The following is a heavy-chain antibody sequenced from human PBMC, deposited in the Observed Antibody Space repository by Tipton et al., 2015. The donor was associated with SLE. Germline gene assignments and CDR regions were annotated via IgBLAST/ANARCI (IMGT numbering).Heavy chain of an antibody. V-gene: IGHV3-23*01. CDR1: GFTFSSYA. Sequence: SLRLSCEASGFTFSSYAMSWVRQAPGKRLEWVSAISANGGTSSHADSVKDRFTISRDNSKNTLYLEMYSLRAEDTAVYFCAKDSYDFWTASKPAHYFHHWGQGTLVTVSS. CDR2: ISANGGTS. J-gene: IGHJ4*02. CDR3: AKDSYDFWTASKPAHYFHH. D-gene: IGHD3/OR15-3a*01.